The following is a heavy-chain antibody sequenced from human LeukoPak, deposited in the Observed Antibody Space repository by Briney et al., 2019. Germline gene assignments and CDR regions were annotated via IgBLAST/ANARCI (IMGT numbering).Heavy chain of an antibody. Sequence: GGSLRLSCAASESPFNTYVMHWVRQVPGKGLVWVSRISHDGTITSYADSVKGRFTISRDNAKNTLYLQMDSLSAEDTAIYYCARDRDFILFDYWGQGALVTVSS. CDR1: ESPFNTYV. V-gene: IGHV3-74*01. CDR3: ARDRDFILFDY. J-gene: IGHJ4*02. CDR2: ISHDGTIT. D-gene: IGHD2-21*01.